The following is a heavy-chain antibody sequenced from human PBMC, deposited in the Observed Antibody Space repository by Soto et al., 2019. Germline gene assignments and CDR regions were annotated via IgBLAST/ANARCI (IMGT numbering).Heavy chain of an antibody. V-gene: IGHV4-59*12. Sequence: SETLSLTCTVSGGSISSYYWSWIRQPPGKGLEWIGYIYYSGSTNYNPSLKSRVTISVDTSKNQFSLKLSSVTAADTAVYYCARDFMRYSSPPGPIEYWGLGTLVTVSS. CDR2: IYYSGST. D-gene: IGHD6-13*01. CDR1: GGSISSYY. CDR3: ARDFMRYSSPPGPIEY. J-gene: IGHJ4*02.